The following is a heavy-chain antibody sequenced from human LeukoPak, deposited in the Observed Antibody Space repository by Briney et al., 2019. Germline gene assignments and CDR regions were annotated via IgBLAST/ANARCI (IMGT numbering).Heavy chain of an antibody. V-gene: IGHV4-34*01. J-gene: IGHJ4*02. CDR1: GGSFSGYY. D-gene: IGHD3-10*01. CDR3: ARRRITMVRGVPRYFDY. CDR2: INHSGST. Sequence: PSETLFLTCAVYGGSFSGYYWSWIRQPPGKGLEWIGEINHSGSTNYNPSLKSRVTISVDTSKNQFSLKLSSVTAADTAVYYCARRRITMVRGVPRYFDYWGQGTLVTVSS.